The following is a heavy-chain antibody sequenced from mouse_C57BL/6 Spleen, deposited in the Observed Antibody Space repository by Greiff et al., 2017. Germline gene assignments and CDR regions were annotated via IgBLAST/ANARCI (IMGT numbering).Heavy chain of an antibody. CDR3: ARASSTMITTTAFDY. CDR2: ISDGGSYT. D-gene: IGHD2-4*01. CDR1: GFTFSSYA. J-gene: IGHJ2*01. Sequence: EVMLVESGGGLVKPGGSLKLSCAASGFTFSSYAMSWVRQTPEKRLEWVATISDGGSYTYYPDNVKGRFTISRDNAKNNLYLQMSHLKSEDTAMYDCARASSTMITTTAFDYWGQGTTLTVSS. V-gene: IGHV5-4*03.